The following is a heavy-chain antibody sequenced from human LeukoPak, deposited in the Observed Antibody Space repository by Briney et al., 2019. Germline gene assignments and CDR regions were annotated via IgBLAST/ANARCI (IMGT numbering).Heavy chain of an antibody. CDR2: ISSSTSNI. CDR3: ARDKGHSSSWYYFDY. V-gene: IGHV3-48*01. D-gene: IGHD6-13*01. Sequence: AGGSLRLSCAASKFTFASYSMNWVRQAPGKGLEWVSFISSSTSNIYYADSVKGRFTISRDNTKNSLYLQMSSLRADDSAVYYCARDKGHSSSWYYFDYWGQGTLVTVSS. CDR1: KFTFASYS. J-gene: IGHJ4*02.